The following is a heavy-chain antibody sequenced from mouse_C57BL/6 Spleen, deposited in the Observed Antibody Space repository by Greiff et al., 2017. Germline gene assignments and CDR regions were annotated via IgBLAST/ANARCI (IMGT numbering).Heavy chain of an antibody. Sequence: VQLQQPGAELVMPGASVKLSCKASGYTFTSYWMHWVKQRPGQGLEWIGEIDPSDSYTNYNQKFKGKSTLTVDKSSSTAYMQLSSLTSEDSAVYYCASTGSSPNYYAMDYWGQGTSVTVSS. CDR2: IDPSDSYT. J-gene: IGHJ4*01. CDR3: ASTGSSPNYYAMDY. CDR1: GYTFTSYW. V-gene: IGHV1-69*01. D-gene: IGHD1-1*01.